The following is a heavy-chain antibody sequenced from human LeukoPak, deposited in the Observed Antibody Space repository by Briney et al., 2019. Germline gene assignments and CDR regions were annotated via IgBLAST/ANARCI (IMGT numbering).Heavy chain of an antibody. Sequence: PGGSLRLSCAASGFTFSSYAMSWVRQTPGKGLEWVSAISGSGGSTYYADSVKGRFTISRDNSKNTLYLQMNSLRPEDTAVYYCANRRPEPAGVGFDPWGQGTLVTVSS. CDR3: ANRRPEPAGVGFDP. CDR2: ISGSGGST. CDR1: GFTFSSYA. D-gene: IGHD1-14*01. V-gene: IGHV3-23*01. J-gene: IGHJ5*02.